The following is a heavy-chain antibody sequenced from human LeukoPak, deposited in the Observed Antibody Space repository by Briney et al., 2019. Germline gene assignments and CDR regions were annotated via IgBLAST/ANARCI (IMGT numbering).Heavy chain of an antibody. CDR3: ARSGIYSTYYYYYYGMDV. V-gene: IGHV1-3*01. J-gene: IGHJ6*02. D-gene: IGHD4-11*01. CDR1: GYTFTSYA. CDR2: INAGYGNT. Sequence: ASVKVSCKASGYTFTSYAMHWVRQAPGQRLEWMGWINAGYGNTKYSQKFQGRVTITRDTSASTAYMELSSLRSEDTAVYYCARSGIYSTYYYYYYGMDVWGQGTTVTVSS.